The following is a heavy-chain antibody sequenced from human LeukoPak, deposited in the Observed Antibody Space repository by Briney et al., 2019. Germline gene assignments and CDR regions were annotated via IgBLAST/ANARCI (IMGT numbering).Heavy chain of an antibody. V-gene: IGHV3-30*04. CDR1: GFTFSSYA. CDR3: ASTRSHYYYYGMDV. CDR2: ISYGGSNK. J-gene: IGHJ6*04. Sequence: PGRSLRLSCAASGFTFSSYAMHWVRQAPGKGLEWVAVISYGGSNKYYADSVKGRFTISRDNSKNTLYLQMNSLRAEDTAVYYCASTRSHYYYYGMDVWGKGTTVTVSS.